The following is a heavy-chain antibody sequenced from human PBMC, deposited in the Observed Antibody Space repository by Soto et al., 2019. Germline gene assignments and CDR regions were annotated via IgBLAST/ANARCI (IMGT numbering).Heavy chain of an antibody. D-gene: IGHD2-8*01. V-gene: IGHV3-74*01. Sequence: EEQLVESGGGLVQPGGSLSLSCAASGFTFSSYWMHWVRQAPGKGLVWVSRINPGGSITAYADSVKGRFTISRDNAKNTRYLQMNSLRGDDTAVYYCARVPTGKYGVWNYWGQGTRVTVSS. CDR2: INPGGSIT. J-gene: IGHJ4*02. CDR3: ARVPTGKYGVWNY. CDR1: GFTFSSYW.